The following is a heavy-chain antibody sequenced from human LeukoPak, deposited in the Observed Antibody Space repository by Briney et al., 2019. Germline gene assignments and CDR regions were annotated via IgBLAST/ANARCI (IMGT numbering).Heavy chain of an antibody. D-gene: IGHD1-14*01. CDR1: GDSISSYEW. CDR2: IHHSGST. CDR3: ATRWVFTGEPY. J-gene: IGHJ4*01. Sequence: PSETLSLTCAVSGDSISSYEWYTWVRQPPGQGLEWIGEIHHSGSTNYNVSLKSRVTISLDKSKNQFSLDLTSVTAADTAVYYCATRWVFTGEPYWGDGTPVTVSS. V-gene: IGHV4-4*02.